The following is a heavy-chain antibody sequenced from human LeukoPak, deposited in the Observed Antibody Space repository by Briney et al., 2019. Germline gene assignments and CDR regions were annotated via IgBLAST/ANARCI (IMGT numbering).Heavy chain of an antibody. Sequence: SETLSLPCTVSGGSISSYSWSWIRQSPGKGLEWIASFVTTTRTYNPSFKSRVAMSLDTSKNQFSLSLKSLTTADSAIYYCARDTSVGSGMQHWGRGTLVTVSS. D-gene: IGHD3-10*01. J-gene: IGHJ1*01. V-gene: IGHV4-59*01. CDR1: GGSISSYS. CDR2: FVTTTR. CDR3: ARDTSVGSGMQH.